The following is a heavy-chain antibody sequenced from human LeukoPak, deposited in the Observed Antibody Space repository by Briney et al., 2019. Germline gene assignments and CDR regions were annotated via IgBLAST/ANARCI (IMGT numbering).Heavy chain of an antibody. J-gene: IGHJ4*02. CDR2: INSDGSST. V-gene: IGHV3-74*01. D-gene: IGHD1-26*01. CDR3: ARGPIHDSGRYYVGDY. Sequence: GGSLRLSCAASGFTFSTYWMHWVRQAPGKGLVWVSRINSDGSSTNYADSVKGRFTISRDNAKNTLYLQMNSLRAEDTAVYYCARGPIHDSGRYYVGDYWGQGTLVTVSS. CDR1: GFTFSTYW.